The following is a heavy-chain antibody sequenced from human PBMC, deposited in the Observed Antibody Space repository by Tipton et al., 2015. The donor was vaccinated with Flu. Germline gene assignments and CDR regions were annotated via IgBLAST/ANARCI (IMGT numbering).Heavy chain of an antibody. J-gene: IGHJ4*02. D-gene: IGHD5-18*01. CDR1: GGSISSSSYY. V-gene: IGHV4-39*01. CDR2: IYYSGST. CDR3: ATGNTATDY. Sequence: TLSLTCTVSGGSISSSSYYCGWIRQRPGKGLEWIGSIYYSGSTYYNPSLKSRVAISVDTSKNQFSLKLSSVTAADTAVYYCATGNTATDYWGQGTLVTVSS.